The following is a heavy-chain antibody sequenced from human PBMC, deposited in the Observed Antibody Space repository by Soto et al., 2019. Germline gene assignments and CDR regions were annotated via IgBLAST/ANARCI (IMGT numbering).Heavy chain of an antibody. CDR1: GLTVGGKKY. CDR2: VYDLDGT. Sequence: DVQLVESGGGLIQPGGSLRLSCVASGLTVGGKKYMAWVRQAPGKGPEWLAGVYDLDGTYYADSVRGRFTTSIDSSRTTVYLQMRDLRPEDTALYFCATWHLREHAYDIWCQGTMVTVSS. CDR3: ATWHLREHAYDI. V-gene: IGHV3-53*01. D-gene: IGHD5-12*01. J-gene: IGHJ3*02.